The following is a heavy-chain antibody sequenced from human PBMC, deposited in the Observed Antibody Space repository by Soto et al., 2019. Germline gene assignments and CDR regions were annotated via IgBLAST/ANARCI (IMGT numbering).Heavy chain of an antibody. Sequence: ASVKVSCKASGYTFTSYYMHWVRQAPGQGLEWMGIINPSGGSTSYAQKFQGRVTMTRDTSTSTVYMELSSLRSEDTAVYYCARQGVYGGGDYYPDDYYYYYMDVWGKGTTVTVSS. CDR3: ARQGVYGGGDYYPDDYYYYYMDV. CDR1: GYTFTSYY. V-gene: IGHV1-46*03. D-gene: IGHD3-22*01. CDR2: INPSGGST. J-gene: IGHJ6*03.